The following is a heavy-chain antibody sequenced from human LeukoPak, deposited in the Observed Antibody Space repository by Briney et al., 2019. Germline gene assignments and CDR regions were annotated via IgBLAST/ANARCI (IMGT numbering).Heavy chain of an antibody. V-gene: IGHV4-4*02. D-gene: IGHD3-10*01. CDR1: GEFMSSSNS. CDR2: IHHSGCT. Sequence: SGTQSLTCAVSGEFMSSSNSWSRVRQRPGKGLSCIWEIHHSGCTNYNPSLKSRVTISRDNAKNPLSMKMTSVTAADTAVYYCARGLVDTGRSRFDYWGQGKLVTVSS. CDR3: ARGLVDTGRSRFDY. J-gene: IGHJ4*02.